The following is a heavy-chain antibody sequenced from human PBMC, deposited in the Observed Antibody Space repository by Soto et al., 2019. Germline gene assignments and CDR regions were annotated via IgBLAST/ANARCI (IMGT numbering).Heavy chain of an antibody. Sequence: ASVKVSCKASGYTFTSYGISWVRQAPGQGLEWMGWISAYNGNTNYAQKFQGRVTITADKSTSTAYMELSSLRSEDTAVYYCARDGLRFLEWSNPFDPWGQGTLVTVSS. J-gene: IGHJ5*02. CDR2: ISAYNGNT. D-gene: IGHD3-3*01. CDR3: ARDGLRFLEWSNPFDP. V-gene: IGHV1-18*01. CDR1: GYTFTSYG.